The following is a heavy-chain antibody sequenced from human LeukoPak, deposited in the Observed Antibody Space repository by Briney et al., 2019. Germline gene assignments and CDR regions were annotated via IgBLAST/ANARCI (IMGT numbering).Heavy chain of an antibody. CDR3: ARRRERRRTDRFDYFDY. Sequence: SETLSLTCTVSGGSISSGGYYWSWIRQPPGKGLEWIGYIYHSGSTYYNPSLKSRITISLDTSKNQFSLKLSSVTAADTAVYYCARRRERRRTDRFDYFDYWGQGALVAVSS. D-gene: IGHD1-26*01. V-gene: IGHV4-30-2*01. CDR1: GGSISSGGYY. CDR2: IYHSGST. J-gene: IGHJ4*02.